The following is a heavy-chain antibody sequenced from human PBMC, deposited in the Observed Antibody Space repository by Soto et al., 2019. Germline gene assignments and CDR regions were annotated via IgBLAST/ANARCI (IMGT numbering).Heavy chain of an antibody. CDR2: INHSGST. J-gene: IGHJ4*02. V-gene: IGHV4-34*01. CDR3: ARALTLDY. CDR1: GGSFSGYY. Sequence: QVQLQQWGAGLLKPSETLSLTCAVYGGSFSGYYWSWIRQPPGKGLEWIGEINHSGSTNYNPSLKSRVTISVDTSKTPFSLTLSSVTAADTAVYYCARALTLDYWGQGTLVTVSS.